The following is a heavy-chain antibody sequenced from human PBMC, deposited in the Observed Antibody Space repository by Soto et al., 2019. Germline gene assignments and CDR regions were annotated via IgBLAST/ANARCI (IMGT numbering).Heavy chain of an antibody. CDR1: GDSIKTETW. V-gene: IGHV4-4*02. CDR2: IKHTGDA. Sequence: QVQLQESGPGLVKPSETLSLTCAVSGDSIKTETWWSWLRQLPGTGLEWIGEIKHTGDANANPALRSRVSMSVEKTKNQFFLNLRSVSASDTAVYFCGREGRIHWFESWGQGTLVTVSS. J-gene: IGHJ5*01. CDR3: GREGRIHWFES.